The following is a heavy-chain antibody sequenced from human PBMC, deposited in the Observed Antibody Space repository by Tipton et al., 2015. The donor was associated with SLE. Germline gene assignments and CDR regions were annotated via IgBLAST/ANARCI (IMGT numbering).Heavy chain of an antibody. CDR3: ARGTPFMEWERNWFDP. J-gene: IGHJ5*01. V-gene: IGHV4-39*07. CDR1: GGSISSSSYY. D-gene: IGHD3-3*01. Sequence: TLSLTCTVSGGSISSSSYYWGWIRQPPGKGLEWIGSIYYSGSTYYNPSLKSRVTISVDTSKNQFSLKLSSVTAADTAVYYCARGTPFMEWERNWFDPWGQGTLVTVSS. CDR2: IYYSGST.